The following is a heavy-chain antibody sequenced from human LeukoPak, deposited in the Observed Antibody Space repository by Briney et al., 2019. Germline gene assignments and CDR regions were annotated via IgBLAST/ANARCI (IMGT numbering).Heavy chain of an antibody. Sequence: NASETLSLTCTVSGGSISSYYWSWIRQPPGKGLEWIGYIYYSGSTNYNPSLKSRVTISVDTSKNQFSLKLSSVTAADTAVYYCARAYYYDSSQLDYWGQGTLVTVSS. CDR3: ARAYYYDSSQLDY. D-gene: IGHD3-22*01. CDR2: IYYSGST. CDR1: GGSISSYY. V-gene: IGHV4-59*01. J-gene: IGHJ4*02.